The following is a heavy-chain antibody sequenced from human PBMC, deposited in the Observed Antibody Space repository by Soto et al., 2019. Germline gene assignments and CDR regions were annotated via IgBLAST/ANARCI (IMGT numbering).Heavy chain of an antibody. Sequence: SQPVSRTRAISGASVSSNSAACDCIRQSPSRGLEWLGRTYYRSKWYNDYAVSVKSRITINPDTSKNQFSLQLNSVTPEDTAVYYCARVVRDTVAGKGWFDYYYYGMDVWGQGTTVTVSS. CDR3: ARVVRDTVAGKGWFDYYYYGMDV. CDR1: GASVSSNSAA. J-gene: IGHJ6*02. V-gene: IGHV6-1*01. D-gene: IGHD6-19*01. CDR2: TYYRSKWYN.